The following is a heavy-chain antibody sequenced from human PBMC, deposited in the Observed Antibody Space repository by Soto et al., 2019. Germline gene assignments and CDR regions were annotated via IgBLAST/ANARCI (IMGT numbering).Heavy chain of an antibody. Sequence: ASGKVSCKASGYTFTSYYMHWVRQAPGQGLEWMGIINPSGGSTSYAQKFQGRVTMTRDTSTSTAYMELSSLRSEDTAVYYCAREILTGYYISGWFDPWGQGTLVTVSS. V-gene: IGHV1-46*03. CDR3: AREILTGYYISGWFDP. CDR1: GYTFTSYY. J-gene: IGHJ5*02. CDR2: INPSGGST. D-gene: IGHD3-9*01.